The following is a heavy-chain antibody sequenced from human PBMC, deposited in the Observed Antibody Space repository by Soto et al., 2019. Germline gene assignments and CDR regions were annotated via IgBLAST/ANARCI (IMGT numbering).Heavy chain of an antibody. Sequence: PGGSLRLSCVASGFTFRSFGMSWVRQAPGKGLEWVAGISGSGSSTYYADSVKGRFTISRDRSKNTVYLQMNSLTAGDTAVYYCAKATATGGGAFDICGQGTMVTVSS. J-gene: IGHJ3*02. D-gene: IGHD2-8*02. CDR3: AKATATGGGAFDI. CDR2: ISGSGSST. V-gene: IGHV3-23*01. CDR1: GFTFRSFG.